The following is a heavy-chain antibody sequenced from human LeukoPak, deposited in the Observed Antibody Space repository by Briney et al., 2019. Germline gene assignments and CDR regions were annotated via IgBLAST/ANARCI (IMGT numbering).Heavy chain of an antibody. CDR1: GFSVSRKY. V-gene: IGHV3-53*01. CDR3: ASDWDNWDYS. CDR2: IYSGDTT. J-gene: IGHJ5*01. D-gene: IGHD1-26*01. Sequence: QSGGSLRLSCAASGFSVSRKYMSWVRQTPGKGLEWVSLIYSGDTTYYADSVKGRFTISRDNSKNTLYLQMNSLRAEDTAVYYCASDWDNWDYSWGQGTLVTVSS.